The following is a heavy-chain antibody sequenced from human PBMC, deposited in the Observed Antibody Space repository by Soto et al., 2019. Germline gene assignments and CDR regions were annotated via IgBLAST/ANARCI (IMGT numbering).Heavy chain of an antibody. Sequence: VASVKVSCKASEYTFTSYYMHWVRQAPGQGLEWMGIINPSGSSTSYAQNFQGRVTMTRDTSTSTVYMELSSLRSEDTADYYCASGRVGATPLYYYAMDVWGQGTTVTAP. CDR2: INPSGSST. CDR1: EYTFTSYY. V-gene: IGHV1-46*01. D-gene: IGHD1-26*01. CDR3: ASGRVGATPLYYYAMDV. J-gene: IGHJ6*02.